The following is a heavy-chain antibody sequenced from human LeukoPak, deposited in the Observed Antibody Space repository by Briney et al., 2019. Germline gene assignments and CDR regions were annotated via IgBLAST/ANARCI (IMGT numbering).Heavy chain of an antibody. Sequence: GASVKVSCKASGYTFSGYYMHWVRQAPGQGLERMGWINPNSGDTKYPQKFQGRVTMTTDTSISTAYMKLSGLRSDDTAVYYCSRGSGIAAVGRGNLFDPWGQGTLVTVSS. CDR1: GYTFSGYY. J-gene: IGHJ5*02. CDR3: SRGSGIAAVGRGNLFDP. CDR2: INPNSGDT. D-gene: IGHD6-25*01. V-gene: IGHV1-2*02.